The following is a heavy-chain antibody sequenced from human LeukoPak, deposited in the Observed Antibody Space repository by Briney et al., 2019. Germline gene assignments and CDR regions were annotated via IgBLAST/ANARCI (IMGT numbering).Heavy chain of an antibody. CDR1: GFTFSDYY. CDR3: ARVFGAATFDY. J-gene: IGHJ4*02. V-gene: IGHV3-11*05. Sequence: GGSLRLSCAASGFTFSDYYMSWIRQAPGKGLEWVSYISSSSSYTNYADSVKGRFTISRDNAKNSLYLRMNSLRAEDTAVYFCARVFGAATFDYWGQGTLVTVSS. CDR2: ISSSSSYT. D-gene: IGHD2-15*01.